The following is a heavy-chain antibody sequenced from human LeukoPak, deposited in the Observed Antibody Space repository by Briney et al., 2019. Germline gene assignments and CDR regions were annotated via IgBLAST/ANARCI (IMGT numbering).Heavy chain of an antibody. CDR1: GFTFSSYS. CDR3: AREPIRRNTVTKQSAY. Sequence: GGSLRLSCAASGFTFSSYSMNWVRQAPGKGLEWASSISSSSSYIYYADSVKGRFTISRDNAKNSLYLQMNSLRAEDTAVYYCAREPIRRNTVTKQSAYWGQGTLVTVPS. J-gene: IGHJ4*02. CDR2: ISSSSSYI. V-gene: IGHV3-21*01. D-gene: IGHD4-17*01.